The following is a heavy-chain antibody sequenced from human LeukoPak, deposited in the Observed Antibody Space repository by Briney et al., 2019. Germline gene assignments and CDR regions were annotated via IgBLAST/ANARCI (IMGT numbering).Heavy chain of an antibody. D-gene: IGHD2-21*02. J-gene: IGHJ4*02. CDR3: AREGDTHDYGDY. CDR2: ISGNGDST. Sequence: TGGSLRLSCAASGFTFSNYAMTWVRQAPGKGLEWVAVISGNGDSTFYAGSVKGRFTISRDDSKNTLYLQMSSLRVEDTAVYYCAREGDTHDYGDYWGQGTLVTVSS. CDR1: GFTFSNYA. V-gene: IGHV3-23*01.